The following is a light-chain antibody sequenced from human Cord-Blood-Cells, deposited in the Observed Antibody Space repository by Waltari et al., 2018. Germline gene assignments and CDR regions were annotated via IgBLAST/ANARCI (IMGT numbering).Light chain of an antibody. CDR1: QSISSW. Sequence: QSPSTLSASVGDRVTITCRASQSISSWLAWYQQKPGKAPKLLIYDASSLESGVPSRFSGSGSGTEFTLTISSLQPDDFATYYCQQYNSYLFGQGTKVEIK. CDR3: QQYNSYL. J-gene: IGKJ1*01. CDR2: DAS. V-gene: IGKV1-5*01.